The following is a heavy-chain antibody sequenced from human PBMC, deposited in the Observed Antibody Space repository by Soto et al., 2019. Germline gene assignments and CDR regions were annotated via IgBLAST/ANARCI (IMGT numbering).Heavy chain of an antibody. J-gene: IGHJ6*02. CDR1: GGSFTYT. CDR2: IIPIFGTT. Sequence: QMHLVQSGAEVKKPGSSVKVSCKASGGSFTYTLSWVRQAPGQGLEWMGGIIPIFGTTKYAQKFQDRVTITADESTKTAYMEFNTLRSEDTAVYDCARLHSHGTYGMDVWGQGTTVTVSS. CDR3: ARLHSHGTYGMDV. D-gene: IGHD5-18*01. V-gene: IGHV1-69*01.